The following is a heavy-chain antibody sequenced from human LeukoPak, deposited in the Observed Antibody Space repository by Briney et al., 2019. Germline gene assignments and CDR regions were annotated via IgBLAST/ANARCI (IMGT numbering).Heavy chain of an antibody. CDR3: ARGESTSYYYYYYYMDV. Sequence: SETLSLTCAVHGGSFSGYYWSWIRQPPGKGLEWIGEINHSGSTNYNPSLKSRVTISVDTSKNQFSLKLSSVTAADTAVYYCARGESTSYYYYYYYMDVWGKGTTVTVSS. CDR1: GGSFSGYY. D-gene: IGHD2-2*01. CDR2: INHSGST. V-gene: IGHV4-34*01. J-gene: IGHJ6*03.